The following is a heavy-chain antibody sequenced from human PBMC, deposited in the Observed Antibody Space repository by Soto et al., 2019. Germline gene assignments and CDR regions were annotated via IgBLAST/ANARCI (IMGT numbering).Heavy chain of an antibody. J-gene: IGHJ4*02. V-gene: IGHV1-2*02. D-gene: IGHD6-13*01. Sequence: QVQLVQSGAEVKKPGASVKVSCKASGYTFTGYYMHWVRQAPGQGLEWMGWINPNTGGTNYAQNPQGRFTMTRDTSISTAYMELSSLRSDDTAVYYCARGNGIAADSVLASWGQGTLVTVSS. CDR3: ARGNGIAADSVLAS. CDR2: INPNTGGT. CDR1: GYTFTGYY.